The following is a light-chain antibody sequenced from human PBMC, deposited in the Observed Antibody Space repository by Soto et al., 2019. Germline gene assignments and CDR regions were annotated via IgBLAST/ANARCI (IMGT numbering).Light chain of an antibody. CDR3: SSYTTVPSPQWV. CDR2: KVD. V-gene: IGLV2-14*01. Sequence: QSVLTQPASVSGSPGQSITIPFSGRSSDLGGLNYVSWYQQHPGKVPKLIIYKVDNRPSGISDRFSASKSGNTASLTISGLQAEDEAHYYCSSYTTVPSPQWVFAGGTKVTVL. CDR1: SSDLGGLNY. J-gene: IGLJ3*02.